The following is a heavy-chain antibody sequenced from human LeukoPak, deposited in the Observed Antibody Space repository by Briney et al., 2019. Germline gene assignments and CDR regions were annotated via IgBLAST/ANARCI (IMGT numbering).Heavy chain of an antibody. D-gene: IGHD6-19*01. Sequence: SETASLTCSASGASTSDKYWSWIRQSPGRTLEWIGHIYNGRNTKYNPSLTSRVTISVDTSKNQFSLSLTSVTAADTAMYYCAQTTGWPGFDFWGPGALVTVSS. V-gene: IGHV4-59*08. J-gene: IGHJ4*02. CDR1: GASTSDKY. CDR2: IYNGRNT. CDR3: AQTTGWPGFDF.